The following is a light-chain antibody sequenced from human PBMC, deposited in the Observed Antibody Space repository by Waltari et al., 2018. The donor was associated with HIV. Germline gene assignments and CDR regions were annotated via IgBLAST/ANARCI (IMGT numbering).Light chain of an antibody. CDR3: AAWDDSLHGEL. CDR2: RNN. V-gene: IGLV1-44*01. CDR1: YSNIGSNT. Sequence: QSVLTQTPSLSGTPGPRVTISCSGGYSNIGSNTVNWYQQFPGTAPRPLIYRNNQRPSGVPDRFSGSKSGTSASLVISELQSQDEADYHCAAWDDSLHGELFGGGTKLTVL. J-gene: IGLJ2*01.